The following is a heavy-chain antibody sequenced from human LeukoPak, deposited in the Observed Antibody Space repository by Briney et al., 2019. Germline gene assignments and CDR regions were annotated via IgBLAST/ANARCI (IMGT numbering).Heavy chain of an antibody. CDR2: ISSSGSTI. CDR1: GFTFSSYE. D-gene: IGHD6-19*01. Sequence: GGSLRLSXAASGFTFSSYEMNWVRQAPGKGLEWVSYISSSGSTIYYADSVKGRFTIFRDNAKNSLYLQMNSLRAEDTAVYYCARGSSGWYRKSGDYWGQGTLVTVSS. V-gene: IGHV3-48*03. J-gene: IGHJ4*02. CDR3: ARGSSGWYRKSGDY.